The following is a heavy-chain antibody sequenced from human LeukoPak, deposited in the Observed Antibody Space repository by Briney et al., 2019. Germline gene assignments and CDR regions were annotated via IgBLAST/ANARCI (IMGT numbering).Heavy chain of an antibody. CDR1: GFTFSSYA. CDR2: INGSGGST. Sequence: GGSLRLSCAASGFTFSSYAMSWVRQAPGKGLEWVSAINGSGGSTYYADSVKGRFTISRDNSKNTLYLQMNSLRAEDTAVYYCAKDPVDTVDYYFDYWGQGTLVTVSS. V-gene: IGHV3-23*01. J-gene: IGHJ4*02. CDR3: AKDPVDTVDYYFDY. D-gene: IGHD5-18*01.